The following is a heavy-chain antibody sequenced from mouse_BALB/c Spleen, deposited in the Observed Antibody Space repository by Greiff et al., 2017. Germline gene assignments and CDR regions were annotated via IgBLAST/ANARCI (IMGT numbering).Heavy chain of an antibody. D-gene: IGHD1-2*01. CDR1: GFTFSSYT. Sequence: EVQVVESGGGLVKPGGSLKLSCAASGFTFSSYTMSWVRQTPEKRLEWVATISSGGSYTYYPDSVKGRFTISRDNAKNTLYLQMSSLKSEDTAMYYCTRAFTTATAMDYWGQGTSVTVSS. CDR3: TRAFTTATAMDY. J-gene: IGHJ4*01. CDR2: ISSGGSYT. V-gene: IGHV5-6-4*01.